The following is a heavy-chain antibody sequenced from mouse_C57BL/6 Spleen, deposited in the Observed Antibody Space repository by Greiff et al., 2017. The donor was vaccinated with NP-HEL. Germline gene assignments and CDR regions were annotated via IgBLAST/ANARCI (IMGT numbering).Heavy chain of an antibody. V-gene: IGHV1-53*01. CDR3: ARSGGSGYDAMDY. CDR2: INPSNGGT. D-gene: IGHD3-2*02. Sequence: VQLQQPGTELVKPGASVKLSCKASGYTFTSYWMHWVKQRPGQGLEWIGNINPSNGGTNYNEKFKSKATLTVDKSSSTAYMQLSSLTSEDSAVYYCARSGGSGYDAMDYWGQGTSVTVSS. J-gene: IGHJ4*01. CDR1: GYTFTSYW.